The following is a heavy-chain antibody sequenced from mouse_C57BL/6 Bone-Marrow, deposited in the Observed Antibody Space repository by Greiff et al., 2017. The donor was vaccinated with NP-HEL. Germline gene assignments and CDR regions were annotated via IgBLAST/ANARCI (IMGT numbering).Heavy chain of an antibody. D-gene: IGHD2-4*01. CDR3: ARDDYQAWFAY. Sequence: EVKLVESGRGLVKPGGSLKLSCAASGFTFSDYGMHWVRQAPEKGLEWVAYISSGSSTIYYADTVKGRFTISRDNAKNTLFLQMTSLRSEDTAMYYCARDDYQAWFAYWGQGTLVTVSA. J-gene: IGHJ3*01. CDR1: GFTFSDYG. CDR2: ISSGSSTI. V-gene: IGHV5-17*01.